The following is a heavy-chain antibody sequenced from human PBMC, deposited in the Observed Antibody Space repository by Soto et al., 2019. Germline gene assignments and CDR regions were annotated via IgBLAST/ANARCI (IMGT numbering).Heavy chain of an antibody. J-gene: IGHJ3*02. D-gene: IGHD4-17*01. CDR1: GYSFPSHW. V-gene: IGHV5-51*01. Sequence: EVQLVQSGAEMKKPGESLRISCEGSGYSFPSHWIGWVRQMPGKGLEWMGIIYPGDSDTRYSPAFQGHVTISADKSISTAYLQWNSLEASDTAMYYCARQAPGVTTSYLGTFDIWGQGTMVTVSS. CDR3: ARQAPGVTTSYLGTFDI. CDR2: IYPGDSDT.